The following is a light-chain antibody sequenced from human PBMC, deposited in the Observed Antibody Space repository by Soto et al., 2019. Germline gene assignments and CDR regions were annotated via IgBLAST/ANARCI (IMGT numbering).Light chain of an antibody. J-gene: IGKJ4*01. CDR1: QSVSSSY. CDR3: QQYGSSPLT. V-gene: IGKV3-20*01. CDR2: GAS. Sequence: EIVLTQSPGTLSLSPGERATLSCRASQSVSSSYLAWYQQKPGQAPRLLIYGASSRATGIPDRFSGSGSGTDFTLTISRLEPEDFAGYYCQQYGSSPLTLGGGTKVEIK.